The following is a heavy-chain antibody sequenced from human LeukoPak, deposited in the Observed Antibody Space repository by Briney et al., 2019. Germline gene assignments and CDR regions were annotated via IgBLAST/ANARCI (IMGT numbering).Heavy chain of an antibody. Sequence: SETLSLTCTVSGGSISSGSYYWSWIRQPAGKGLEWIGRIYTSGSTNYNPSLKSRVTISVDTSKNQFSLKLSSVTAADTAVYYCATADSSGGDWYFDLWGRGTWSLSPQ. D-gene: IGHD3-22*01. V-gene: IGHV4-61*02. J-gene: IGHJ2*01. CDR2: IYTSGST. CDR3: ATADSSGGDWYFDL. CDR1: GGSISSGSYY.